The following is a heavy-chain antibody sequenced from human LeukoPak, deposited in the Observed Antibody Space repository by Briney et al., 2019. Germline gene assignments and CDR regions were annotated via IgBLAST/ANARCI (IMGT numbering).Heavy chain of an antibody. J-gene: IGHJ4*02. CDR2: ISSNGGST. Sequence: AGGSLRLSCAASGFTFSNYAMHWVRQAPGKGLEYVSAISSNGGSTSYANSVKGRFTISRDNSKNTLYLQMSSLRAEDMAVYFCARVSSLAARGYFDYWGQGTLVTVSS. CDR1: GFTFSNYA. CDR3: ARVSSLAARGYFDY. D-gene: IGHD6-6*01. V-gene: IGHV3-64*01.